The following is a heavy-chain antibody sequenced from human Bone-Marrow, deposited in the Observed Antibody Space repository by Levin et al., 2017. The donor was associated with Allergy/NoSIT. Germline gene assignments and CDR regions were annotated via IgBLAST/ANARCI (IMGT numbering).Heavy chain of an antibody. CDR2: LWYDGRTT. V-gene: IGHV3-33*03. D-gene: IGHD3-22*01. Sequence: GGSLRLSCTVSGFYIIYHCMFLVRHAPGKGLEWVAVLWYDGRTTFYADSVRGRFTISRETSKNSLFLQIDRLIAEDTAVYFCVRWFWYYDTSGHVFDYWGQGALVTVSS. CDR1: GFYIIYHC. CDR3: VRWFWYYDTSGHVFDY. J-gene: IGHJ4*02.